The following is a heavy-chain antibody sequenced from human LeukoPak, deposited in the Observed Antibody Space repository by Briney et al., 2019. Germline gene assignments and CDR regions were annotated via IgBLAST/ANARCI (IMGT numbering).Heavy chain of an antibody. Sequence: SVKVSCKASGGTFISYAISWVRQAPGQGLEWMGGIIPIFGTANYAQKFQGRVTITADKSTSTAYMELSSLRSEDTAVYYCAREERYCSGGSCYFGYWGQGTLVTVSS. CDR2: IIPIFGTA. V-gene: IGHV1-69*06. CDR3: AREERYCSGGSCYFGY. D-gene: IGHD2-15*01. CDR1: GGTFISYA. J-gene: IGHJ4*02.